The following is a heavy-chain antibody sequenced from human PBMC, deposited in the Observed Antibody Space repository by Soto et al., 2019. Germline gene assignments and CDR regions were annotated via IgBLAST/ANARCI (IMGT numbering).Heavy chain of an antibody. J-gene: IGHJ4*02. Sequence: GESLKISCKGSGYSFTSYWISWVRQMPGKGLEWMGRIDPSDSYTNYSPSFQGHVTISADRSISTAYLQWSSLKASDTAVYYCSLGVRYFDWLFHWGQGTLVTVSS. CDR3: SLGVRYFDWLFH. CDR1: GYSFTSYW. D-gene: IGHD3-9*01. V-gene: IGHV5-10-1*01. CDR2: IDPSDSYT.